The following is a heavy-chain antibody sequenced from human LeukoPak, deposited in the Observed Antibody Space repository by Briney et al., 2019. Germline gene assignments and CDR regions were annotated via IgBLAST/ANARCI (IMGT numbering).Heavy chain of an antibody. D-gene: IGHD5-12*01. CDR3: ARNSGYDLPFDY. Sequence: GASVKVSCKASGGTFSSYAISWVRQAPGQGLEWMGGIIPIFGTANYAQKFQGSVTITTDESTSTAYMELSSLRSEDTAVYYCARNSGYDLPFDYWGQGTLVTVSS. J-gene: IGHJ4*02. V-gene: IGHV1-69*05. CDR2: IIPIFGTA. CDR1: GGTFSSYA.